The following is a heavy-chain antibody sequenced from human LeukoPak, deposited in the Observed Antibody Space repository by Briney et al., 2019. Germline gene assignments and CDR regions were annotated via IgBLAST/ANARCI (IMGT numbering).Heavy chain of an antibody. CDR3: ARGWQWLALTFDY. Sequence: SVKVSCKASGFTFTSSAMQWVRQARGQRLEWIGWIVVGSGDTNYAQKFQERVTITRDMSTSTAYMELSSLRSEDTAVYYCARGWQWLALTFDYWGQGTLVTVSS. D-gene: IGHD6-19*01. J-gene: IGHJ4*02. CDR1: GFTFTSSA. CDR2: IVVGSGDT. V-gene: IGHV1-58*02.